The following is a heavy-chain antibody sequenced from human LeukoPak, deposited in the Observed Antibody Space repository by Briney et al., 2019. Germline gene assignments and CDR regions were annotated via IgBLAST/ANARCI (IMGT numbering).Heavy chain of an antibody. D-gene: IGHD2-2*01. CDR3: ARDGGYCSSTSCQYFQH. CDR2: ISAYNGNT. CDR1: GYTFTSYG. V-gene: IGHV1-18*01. Sequence: ASVKVSCKASGYTFTSYGISWVRQAPGQGLEWMGWISAYNGNTNYAQKLQGRVTMTTDTSTSTAYMELRSLRSDDTAVYYCARDGGYCSSTSCQYFQHWGQGTLVTVSS. J-gene: IGHJ1*01.